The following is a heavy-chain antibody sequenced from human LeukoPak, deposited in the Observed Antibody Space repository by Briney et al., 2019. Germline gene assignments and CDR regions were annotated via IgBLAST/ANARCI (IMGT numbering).Heavy chain of an antibody. CDR2: ISAYNGNT. Sequence: ASVKVSCKASGYTFTSYGISWVRQAPGQGLEWMGWISAYNGNTDYAQELQGRVTMTTDTSTSTAYMELRSLRSDDTAVYYCAKDKGEGVPGDFQHWGQGTLVTVSS. J-gene: IGHJ1*01. D-gene: IGHD3-16*01. CDR1: GYTFTSYG. CDR3: AKDKGEGVPGDFQH. V-gene: IGHV1-18*01.